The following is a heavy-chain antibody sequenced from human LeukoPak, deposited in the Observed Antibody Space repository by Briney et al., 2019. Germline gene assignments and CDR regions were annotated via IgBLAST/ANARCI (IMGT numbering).Heavy chain of an antibody. D-gene: IGHD3-3*01. Sequence: SETLSLTCAVYGGSFSGYYWSWIRQPPGKGLEWIGEINHSGNTNYNPSLKSRVTISVDTSKNQFSLKLSSVTAADTAVYYCARFGAYWFDPWGQGTLVTVPS. V-gene: IGHV4-34*01. CDR2: INHSGNT. J-gene: IGHJ5*02. CDR1: GGSFSGYY. CDR3: ARFGAYWFDP.